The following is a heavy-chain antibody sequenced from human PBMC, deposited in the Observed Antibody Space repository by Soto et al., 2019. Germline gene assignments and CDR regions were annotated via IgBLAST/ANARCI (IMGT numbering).Heavy chain of an antibody. CDR1: GGSISGYY. CDR2: LFYGGTT. CDR3: ARHRGPAPVY. Sequence: SETLSLTCTVSGGSISGYYWTWIRQPPGKGLEWVGSLFYGGTTDYNPSLKSRLTMSLDTSKNHFSLKLRSVTAADTAVYYCARHRGPAPVYWGQGTLVTVSS. V-gene: IGHV4-39*01. J-gene: IGHJ4*02. D-gene: IGHD3-10*01.